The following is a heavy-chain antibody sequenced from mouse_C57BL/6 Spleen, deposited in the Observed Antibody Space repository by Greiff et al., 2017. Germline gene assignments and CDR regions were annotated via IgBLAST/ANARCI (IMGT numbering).Heavy chain of an antibody. CDR2: ISDGGSYT. J-gene: IGHJ2*01. Sequence: EVQLVESGGGLVKPGGSLKLSCAASGFTFSSYAMSWVRQTPEKRLEWVATISDGGSYTYYPDNVKGRFTISRDNAKNNLYLQMSHLKSEDTAMYYCAREKTTVFDYWGQGTTLTVSS. D-gene: IGHD1-1*01. V-gene: IGHV5-4*01. CDR3: AREKTTVFDY. CDR1: GFTFSSYA.